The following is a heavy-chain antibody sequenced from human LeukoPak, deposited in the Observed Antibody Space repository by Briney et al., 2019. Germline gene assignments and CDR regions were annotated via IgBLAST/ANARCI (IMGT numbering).Heavy chain of an antibody. Sequence: GGSLRLSCAASGFSFSNYWMSWVRQAPGKGLEWVANIKQDGSEKNYLDSVKGRVTIPRDNAKNSLYLQMNSLRAEDTAVYYCAKDSYGMDVWGQGTTVTVSS. V-gene: IGHV3-7*01. CDR3: AKDSYGMDV. CDR2: IKQDGSEK. J-gene: IGHJ6*02. CDR1: GFSFSNYW.